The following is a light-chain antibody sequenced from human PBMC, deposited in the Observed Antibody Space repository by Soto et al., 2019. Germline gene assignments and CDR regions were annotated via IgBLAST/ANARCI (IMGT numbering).Light chain of an antibody. CDR3: QHYGYSRA. Sequence: EVLLTQSPGTLSLSPGERGTLSCRASQSVTSNYLAWYQLKPGQAPRLLIYGASSRATGIPDRFSGSGSGTDFTLTISRLEPEDFAVYYCQHYGYSRAFGQGTKVDIK. CDR1: QSVTSNY. CDR2: GAS. V-gene: IGKV3-20*01. J-gene: IGKJ1*01.